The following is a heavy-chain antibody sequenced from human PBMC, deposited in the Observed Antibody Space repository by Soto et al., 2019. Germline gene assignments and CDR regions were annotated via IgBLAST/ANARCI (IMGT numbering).Heavy chain of an antibody. D-gene: IGHD6-13*01. Sequence: QVQLVESGGGVVQPGRSLRLSCAASGFTFSNYGMHWVRQAPGKGLEWVAVTSYDGSNKYYADSVKGRFTISRDNSKNTLYLQMNSLRAEDTAVYYCAKAGQQLALDYWGQGTLVTVSS. V-gene: IGHV3-30*18. J-gene: IGHJ4*02. CDR2: TSYDGSNK. CDR3: AKAGQQLALDY. CDR1: GFTFSNYG.